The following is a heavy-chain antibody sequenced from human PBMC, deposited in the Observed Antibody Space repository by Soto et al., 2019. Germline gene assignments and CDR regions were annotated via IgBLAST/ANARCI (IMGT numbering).Heavy chain of an antibody. CDR3: AKDYGVRGIMTNLFDS. D-gene: IGHD3-10*01. J-gene: IGHJ5*01. CDR2: ISGSGDRT. Sequence: EVQLLESGGGLVQPGGSLRISCTASGFTFDNYAMAWVRQAPGKGLEWVAGISGSGDRTNYVDSVKGRFTISRDKSKNRLYLQMKSLRAEDTALYYCAKDYGVRGIMTNLFDSWGQGTLVAVSS. CDR1: GFTFDNYA. V-gene: IGHV3-23*01.